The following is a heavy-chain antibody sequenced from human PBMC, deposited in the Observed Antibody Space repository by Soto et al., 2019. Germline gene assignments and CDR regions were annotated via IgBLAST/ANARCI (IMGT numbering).Heavy chain of an antibody. CDR1: GGSISSGDYY. Sequence: QVQLQESGPGLVKPSQTLSLTCTVSGGSISSGDYYWSWIRQPPGKCLEYIGYIYYSGSTYYNPSLKSRVTIAVDTSKDQFSLKRNSVTAADTAVYYCATDGELRRFDYWGQGNLVTVSS. V-gene: IGHV4-30-4*01. CDR3: ATDGELRRFDY. J-gene: IGHJ4*02. CDR2: IYYSGST. D-gene: IGHD1-7*01.